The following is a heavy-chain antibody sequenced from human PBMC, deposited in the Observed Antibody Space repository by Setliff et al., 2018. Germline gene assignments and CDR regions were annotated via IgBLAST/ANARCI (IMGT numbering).Heavy chain of an antibody. CDR1: GFSLSTSGVG. J-gene: IGHJ3*02. D-gene: IGHD6-13*01. CDR3: AHSPEQRLVPKYDAFDI. CDR2: IYWDDDK. Sequence: SGPTLVNPTQTLTLTCTFSGFSLSTSGVGVGWIRQPPGKALEWLALIYWDDDKRYSPSLKSRLTITKDTSKNQVVLTMTNMDPVDTATYYCAHSPEQRLVPKYDAFDIWGQGTMVTVSS. V-gene: IGHV2-5*02.